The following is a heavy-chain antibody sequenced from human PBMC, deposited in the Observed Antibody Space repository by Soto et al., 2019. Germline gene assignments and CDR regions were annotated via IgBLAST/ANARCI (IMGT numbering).Heavy chain of an antibody. V-gene: IGHV1-46*01. J-gene: IGHJ4*02. Sequence: ASVKVSCKASGYTFTSYYMHWVRQAPGQGLEWMGIINPSGGSTSYAQKFQGRVTMTRDTSTSTVYMELSSLRSEDTAVYYCARAASVAATPFYFDYWGQGTLVTVSS. D-gene: IGHD6-19*01. CDR2: INPSGGST. CDR3: ARAASVAATPFYFDY. CDR1: GYTFTSYY.